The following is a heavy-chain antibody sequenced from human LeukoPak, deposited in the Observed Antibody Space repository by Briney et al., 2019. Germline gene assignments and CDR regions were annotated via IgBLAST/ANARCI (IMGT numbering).Heavy chain of an antibody. V-gene: IGHV4-61*02. J-gene: IGHJ4*02. D-gene: IGHD6-6*01. CDR2: IYTSGST. CDR3: ARNPISIAALPPDY. Sequence: SETLSLTCTVSGGSISSGSYYWSWIRQPAGKGREWIGRIYTSGSTNYNPSLKSRVTISVDTSKNQFSLKLSSVTAADTAVYYCARNPISIAALPPDYWGQGTLVTVSS. CDR1: GGSISSGSYY.